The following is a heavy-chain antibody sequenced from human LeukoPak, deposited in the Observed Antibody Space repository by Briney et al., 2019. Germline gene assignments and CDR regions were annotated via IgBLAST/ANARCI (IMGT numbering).Heavy chain of an antibody. CDR3: ARLYCTNGVCPYYYYMDV. Sequence: SETLSLTCTVSDGSITNYDWSWVRQPPGKGLEFIGHVHYSGTADYNPSLKSRVTISVDTSKNQFSLKLSSVTAADTAVYYCARLYCTNGVCPYYYYMDVWGKGTTVTVSS. CDR2: VHYSGTA. V-gene: IGHV4-59*01. CDR1: DGSITNYD. J-gene: IGHJ6*03. D-gene: IGHD2-8*01.